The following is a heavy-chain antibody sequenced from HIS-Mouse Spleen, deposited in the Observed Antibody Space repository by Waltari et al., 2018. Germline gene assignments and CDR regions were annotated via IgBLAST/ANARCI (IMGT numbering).Heavy chain of an antibody. CDR2: IYYSGRT. CDR3: AREIPYSSSWYDWYFDL. D-gene: IGHD6-13*01. Sequence: QLQLQESGPGLVKPSETLSLTCTVSGGSISSSSYYWGWIRQPPGKGLEWIGSIYYSGRTYSNPYLKSRVTISVDTSKNQFSLKLSSVTAADTAVYYCAREIPYSSSWYDWYFDLWGRGTLVTVSS. V-gene: IGHV4-39*07. J-gene: IGHJ2*01. CDR1: GGSISSSSYY.